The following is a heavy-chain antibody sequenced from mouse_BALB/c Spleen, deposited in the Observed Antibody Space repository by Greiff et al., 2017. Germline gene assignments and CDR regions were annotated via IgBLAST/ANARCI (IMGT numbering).Heavy chain of an antibody. CDR2: IRLKSDNYAT. V-gene: IGHV6-3*01. J-gene: IGHJ3*01. Sequence: DVKLVESGGGLVQPGGSMKLSCVASGFTFSSYWMSWVRQSPEKGLEWVAEIRLKSDNYATHYAESVKGKFTISRDDSKSRLYLQMNSLRAEDTGIYYCTARVWFAYWGQGTLVTVSA. CDR1: GFTFSSYW. CDR3: TARVWFAY.